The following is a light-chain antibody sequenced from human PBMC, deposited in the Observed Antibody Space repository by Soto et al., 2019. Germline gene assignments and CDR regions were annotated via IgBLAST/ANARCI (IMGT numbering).Light chain of an antibody. Sequence: ETVVTRSQATLSLSQGERATLSCMARQSDSNNYLAWYQQKPGQALRLLIYGASNRATGIPDRFSGSGSGTDFTLTISRLEPEDFAVYYCQQYGSSGTFGQGTKVDIK. CDR1: QSDSNNY. J-gene: IGKJ1*01. V-gene: IGKV3-20*01. CDR3: QQYGSSGT. CDR2: GAS.